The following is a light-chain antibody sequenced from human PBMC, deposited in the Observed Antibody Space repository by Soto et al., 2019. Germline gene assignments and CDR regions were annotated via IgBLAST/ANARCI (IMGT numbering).Light chain of an antibody. V-gene: IGLV2-23*02. J-gene: IGLJ3*02. CDR2: AVS. Sequence: QSALTQPASVSGSPGQSITISCTGTSSDVGNYNYVSWYRQYPGKAPKLMIYAVSRRPSGVSNRFSGSKSGYTASLTISGLQAEDEADYYCCSYAGSGTLVFGGGTKLTVL. CDR1: SSDVGNYNY. CDR3: CSYAGSGTLV.